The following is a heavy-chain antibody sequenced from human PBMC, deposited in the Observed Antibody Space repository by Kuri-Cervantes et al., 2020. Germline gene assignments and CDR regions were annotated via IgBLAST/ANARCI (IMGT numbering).Heavy chain of an antibody. D-gene: IGHD3-10*01. CDR3: ASLRISMDRGVIGAQYNWFDT. V-gene: IGHV4-59*08. CDR2: IYYSGST. CDR1: GGSISSYY. Sequence: SETLSLTCTVSGGSISSYYWSWIRQPPGKGLEWIGYIYYSGSTNYNPSLKSRVTISVDTSKNQFSLKLTSVTAADTAVYYCASLRISMDRGVIGAQYNWFDTWGQGTLVTVSS. J-gene: IGHJ5*02.